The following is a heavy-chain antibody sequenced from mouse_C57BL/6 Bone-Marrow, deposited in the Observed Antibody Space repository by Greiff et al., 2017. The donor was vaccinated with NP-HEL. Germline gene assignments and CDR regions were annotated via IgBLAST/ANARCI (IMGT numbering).Heavy chain of an antibody. CDR1: GYTFTGYW. CDR3: ARWGYYYGSSDYWYFDV. J-gene: IGHJ1*03. D-gene: IGHD1-1*01. V-gene: IGHV1-9*01. CDR2: LLPGSGST. Sequence: VQLQQSGAELMKPGASVKLSCKATGYTFTGYWLEWVKQRPGHGLEWIGELLPGSGSTNYPEKFKGTATFTADTSSNTAYMQLSSLTTEDSAIYYCARWGYYYGSSDYWYFDVWGTGTTVTVSS.